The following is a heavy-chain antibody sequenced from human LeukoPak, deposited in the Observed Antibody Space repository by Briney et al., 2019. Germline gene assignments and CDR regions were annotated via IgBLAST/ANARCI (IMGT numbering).Heavy chain of an antibody. CDR3: VRGYSGNDFGP. J-gene: IGHJ5*02. CDR2: INTDTRDP. CDR1: GYTFTTYP. D-gene: IGHD5-12*01. Sequence: ASVKVSCKASGYTFTTYPMNWVRQAPGQGLEWMAWINTDTRDPTYAQGFTGRFVISLDTSVSTTYLQISSLKAEDTAVYYCVRGYSGNDFGPWGQGTLVTVSS. V-gene: IGHV7-4-1*02.